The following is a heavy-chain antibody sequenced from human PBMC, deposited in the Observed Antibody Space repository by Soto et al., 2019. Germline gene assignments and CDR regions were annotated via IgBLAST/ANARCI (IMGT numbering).Heavy chain of an antibody. CDR1: GFTFSSYW. D-gene: IGHD3-10*01. Sequence: GGSLRLSCAASGFTFSSYWMHWVRQAPGKGLEWVSYISSNSSTIYYADSVKGRFTISRDNAKNSLCLQMNSLRAEDTAVYYCARSRSVYYGSGIAMDVWGKGTTVTVSS. J-gene: IGHJ6*04. V-gene: IGHV3-48*01. CDR2: ISSNSSTI. CDR3: ARSRSVYYGSGIAMDV.